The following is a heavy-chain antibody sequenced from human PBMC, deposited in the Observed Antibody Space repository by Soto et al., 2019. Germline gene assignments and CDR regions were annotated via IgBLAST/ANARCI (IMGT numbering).Heavy chain of an antibody. CDR1: GGTFSYYA. V-gene: IGHV1-69*01. Sequence: QVQLVQSGAEVKKPGASVKVSCKASGGTFSYYAISWVRQAPGQGLDWMGGIIPIFGTTLYAQKFEGRITITADESTSTAYLGLSGLRSEDTAVYYCARIILRDIAGLPAGLLPTKNYYFGMDVWGQGTTVTVSS. J-gene: IGHJ6*02. CDR2: IIPIFGTT. CDR3: ARIILRDIAGLPAGLLPTKNYYFGMDV. D-gene: IGHD6-19*01.